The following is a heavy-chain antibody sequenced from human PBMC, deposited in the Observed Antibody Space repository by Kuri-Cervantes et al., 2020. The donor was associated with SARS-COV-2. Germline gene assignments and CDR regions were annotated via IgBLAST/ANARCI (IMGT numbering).Heavy chain of an antibody. J-gene: IGHJ3*02. CDR2: MNPNSGNT. D-gene: IGHD5-12*01. V-gene: IGHV1-8*02. Sequence: ASVKVSCKASGYTFTSYDINWVRQATGQGLEWMGWMNPNSGNTGYAQKFQGRVTMTRNTSISTAYMELSRLRSDDTAVYYCARGRWLRLFHSRDDAFDIWGQGTMVTVSS. CDR3: ARGRWLRLFHSRDDAFDI. CDR1: GYTFTSYD.